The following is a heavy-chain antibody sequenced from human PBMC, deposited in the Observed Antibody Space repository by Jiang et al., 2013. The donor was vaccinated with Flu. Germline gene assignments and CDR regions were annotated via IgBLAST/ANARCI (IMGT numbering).Heavy chain of an antibody. V-gene: IGHV4-59*11. J-gene: IGHJ4*02. CDR2: IYYSGST. CDR3: ARGALGANDY. Sequence: GLVKPSETLSLTCTVSGGSISSHYWSWIRQPPGKGLEWIGYIYYSGSTNYNPSLKSRVTISVDTSKNQFSLKLSSVTAADTAVYYCARGALGANDYWGQGTLVTVSS. CDR1: GGSISSHY.